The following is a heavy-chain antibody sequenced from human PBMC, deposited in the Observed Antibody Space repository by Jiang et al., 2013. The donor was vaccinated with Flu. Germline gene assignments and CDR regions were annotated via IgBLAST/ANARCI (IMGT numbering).Heavy chain of an antibody. CDR3: ARGTGSGWPPNYYYGMDV. J-gene: IGHJ6*02. CDR1: GGSINSYY. V-gene: IGHV4-59*01. D-gene: IGHD6-19*01. Sequence: GSGLVKPSETLSLTCTVSGGSINSYYWSWVRQPPGKGLEWIGYIYDSGSNNYNPSLRSRVTISVDTTKNQFSLKLSAVTAADTAVYYCARGTGSGWPPNYYYGMDVWGQGTTVTVSS. CDR2: IYDSGSN.